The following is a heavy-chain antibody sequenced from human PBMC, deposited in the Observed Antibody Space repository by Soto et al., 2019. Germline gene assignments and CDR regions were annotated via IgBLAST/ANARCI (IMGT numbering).Heavy chain of an antibody. Sequence: EVQLLESGGGLVQPGGSLRLSCAASGFTFSSYAMSWVRQAPGKGLEWVSAISGSGGSTYYADSVKGRFTISRDNSKNTLYLQMNSLRAEDKAVYYCAKDVVSRIAGPSWFDPWGQGTLVTVSS. V-gene: IGHV3-23*01. CDR1: GFTFSSYA. CDR3: AKDVVSRIAGPSWFDP. D-gene: IGHD6-6*01. CDR2: ISGSGGST. J-gene: IGHJ5*02.